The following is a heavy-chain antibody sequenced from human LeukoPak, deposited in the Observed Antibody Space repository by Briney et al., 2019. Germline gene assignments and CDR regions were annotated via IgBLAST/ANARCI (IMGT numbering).Heavy chain of an antibody. CDR3: ARDRGDRAGELFALSFDY. Sequence: RTSETLSLTCTVSGGSISSYYWSWIRQPPGKGLEWIGYIYYSGSTNYNPSLKSRVTISVDTSKNQFSLKLSSVTAADTAVYYCARDRGDRAGELFALSFDYWGQGTLVTVSS. D-gene: IGHD3-10*01. J-gene: IGHJ4*02. V-gene: IGHV4-59*01. CDR1: GGSISSYY. CDR2: IYYSGST.